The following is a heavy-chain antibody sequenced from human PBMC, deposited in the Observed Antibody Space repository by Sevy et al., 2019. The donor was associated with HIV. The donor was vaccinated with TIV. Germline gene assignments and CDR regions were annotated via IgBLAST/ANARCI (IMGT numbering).Heavy chain of an antibody. CDR3: ARHSSMTTVTMNY. CDR2: IYYSGST. J-gene: IGHJ4*02. CDR1: GGSVSRSTYY. V-gene: IGHV4-39*01. Sequence: SETLSLTCTVSGGSVSRSTYYWGWIRQPPGKGLEWIGSIYYSGSTYYNPSFKSRVTISVDTSKNQFSLKLSSVTAADTAVYYCARHSSMTTVTMNYWGQGTLVTVSS. D-gene: IGHD4-17*01.